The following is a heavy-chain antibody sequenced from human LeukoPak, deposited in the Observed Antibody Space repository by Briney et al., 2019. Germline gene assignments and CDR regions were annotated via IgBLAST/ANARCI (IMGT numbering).Heavy chain of an antibody. CDR3: AKGGRIYDFWSGSNFDY. J-gene: IGHJ4*02. V-gene: IGHV3-9*01. CDR2: ISWNSGSI. D-gene: IGHD3-3*01. Sequence: GGSLRLSCAASGFTFDDYAMHSVRHAPGKGLEWVSGISWNSGSIGYADSVKGRFTISRDNAKNSLYLQMNSLRAEDTALYYCAKGGRIYDFWSGSNFDYWGQGTLVTVSS. CDR1: GFTFDDYA.